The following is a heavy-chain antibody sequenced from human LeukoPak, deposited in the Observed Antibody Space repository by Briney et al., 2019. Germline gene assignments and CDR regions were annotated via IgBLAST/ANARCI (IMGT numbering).Heavy chain of an antibody. CDR3: AREGLYCSSTSCYRAEFDP. D-gene: IGHD2-2*01. CDR1: GGSISSYY. CDR2: IYTSGST. Sequence: SETLSLTCTVSGGSISSYYWSWIRQPAGKGLEWIGRIYTSGSTNYNPSLKSRVTVSVDTSKNQFSLKLSSVTAADTAVYYCAREGLYCSSTSCYRAEFDPWGQGTLVTVSS. J-gene: IGHJ5*02. V-gene: IGHV4-4*07.